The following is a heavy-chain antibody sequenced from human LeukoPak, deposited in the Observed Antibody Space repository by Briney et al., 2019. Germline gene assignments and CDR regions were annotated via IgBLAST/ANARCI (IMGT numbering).Heavy chain of an antibody. Sequence: GGSLRLSCEASGFTFSSYEMNWVRQAPGKGLEWISYISSGGMTIYYADSVRGRFTVSRDNTKNSLFLQMNSLRAEDTAVYFCARDDYDIVTGYYSMYSYGVDVWGQGTAVTVSS. J-gene: IGHJ6*02. D-gene: IGHD3-9*01. CDR1: GFTFSSYE. V-gene: IGHV3-48*03. CDR2: ISSGGMTI. CDR3: ARDDYDIVTGYYSMYSYGVDV.